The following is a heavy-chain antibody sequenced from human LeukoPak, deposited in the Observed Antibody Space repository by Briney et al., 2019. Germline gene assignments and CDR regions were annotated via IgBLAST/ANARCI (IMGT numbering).Heavy chain of an antibody. V-gene: IGHV1-2*02. Sequence: GASVKVSCKASGYTFTGYYMHWVRQAPGQGLEWMGWINPNSGGTNYAQKFQGRVTMTRDTSISTAYMELSRLRSDDTAVYYCARDNYYDSSGYYGWFDPWGQGTLVTVSS. D-gene: IGHD3-22*01. CDR1: GYTFTGYY. CDR2: INPNSGGT. CDR3: ARDNYYDSSGYYGWFDP. J-gene: IGHJ5*02.